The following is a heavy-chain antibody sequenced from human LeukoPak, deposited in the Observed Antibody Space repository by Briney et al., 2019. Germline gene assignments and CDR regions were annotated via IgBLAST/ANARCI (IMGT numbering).Heavy chain of an antibody. V-gene: IGHV1-69*04. CDR2: IIPILGIA. J-gene: IGHJ4*02. CDR3: ARDDEISRPYFDSPFDY. Sequence: ASVKVSCKASGGTFSSYAISWVRQAPGQGLEWMGRIIPILGIANYAQKFQGRVTITADKSTSTAYMELSSLRSEDTAVYYCARDDEISRPYFDSPFDYWGQGTLVTVSS. D-gene: IGHD3-9*01. CDR1: GGTFSSYA.